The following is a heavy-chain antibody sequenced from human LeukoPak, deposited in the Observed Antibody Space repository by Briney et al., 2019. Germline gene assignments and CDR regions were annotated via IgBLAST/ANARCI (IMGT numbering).Heavy chain of an antibody. Sequence: GGSLRLSCAASGFTFSSYSMNWVRQAPGKGLEWVSSISSSSSYIYHADSVKGRFTISRDNAKNSLYLQMNSLRAEDTAVYYCARDSPYYYDSSGYYWMNNSYYFDYWGQGTLVTVSS. D-gene: IGHD3-22*01. CDR2: ISSSSSYI. V-gene: IGHV3-21*01. CDR3: ARDSPYYYDSSGYYWMNNSYYFDY. CDR1: GFTFSSYS. J-gene: IGHJ4*02.